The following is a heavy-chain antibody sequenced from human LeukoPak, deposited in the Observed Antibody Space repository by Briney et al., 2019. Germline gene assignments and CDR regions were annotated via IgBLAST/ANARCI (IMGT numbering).Heavy chain of an antibody. CDR2: VYYSGTT. CDR3: ARGGSYGSR. J-gene: IGHJ4*02. V-gene: IGHV4-59*01. Sequence: SETLSLTCTVYGDSISGYYWSWIRQPPGKGLEWIGNVYYSGTTNYNPSLKSRVSISVDTSKNQFSLKLTSVTAADTAVYYCARGGSYGSRWGQGTLVTVSS. CDR1: GDSISGYY. D-gene: IGHD5-18*01.